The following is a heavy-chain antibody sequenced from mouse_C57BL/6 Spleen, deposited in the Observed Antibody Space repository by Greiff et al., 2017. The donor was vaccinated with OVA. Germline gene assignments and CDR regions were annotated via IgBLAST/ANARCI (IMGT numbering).Heavy chain of an antibody. Sequence: EVQVVESGEGLVKPGGSLKLSCAASGFTFSSYAMSWVRQTPEKRLEWVAYISSGGGYIFYADTVKGRFTISRDNARNTLYLQMRSLKSEDTAMYYCTREDSSDYVYYFDYWGQGTTLTVSS. V-gene: IGHV5-9-1*02. CDR1: GFTFSSYA. D-gene: IGHD3-2*02. J-gene: IGHJ2*01. CDR2: ISSGGGYI. CDR3: TREDSSDYVYYFDY.